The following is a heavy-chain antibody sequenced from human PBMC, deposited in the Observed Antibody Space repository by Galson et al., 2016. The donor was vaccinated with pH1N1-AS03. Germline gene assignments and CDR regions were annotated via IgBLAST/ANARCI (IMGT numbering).Heavy chain of an antibody. V-gene: IGHV5-51*01. Sequence: QSGAEVKKPGESLKISCKASGYNFTNYWIGWVRQMPGKGLEWMGIIDPRDSDTRYSPSFQGQVTISVDKSFSTAYLQWGSLKASDTAMYYCARHGEPATLSGWFDPWGQGTLVTVSS. CDR2: IDPRDSDT. J-gene: IGHJ5*02. CDR1: GYNFTNYW. D-gene: IGHD1-26*01. CDR3: ARHGEPATLSGWFDP.